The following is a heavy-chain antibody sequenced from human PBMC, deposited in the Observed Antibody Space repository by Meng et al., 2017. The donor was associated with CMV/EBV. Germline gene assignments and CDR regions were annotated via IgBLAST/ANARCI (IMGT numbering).Heavy chain of an antibody. D-gene: IGHD3-3*01. CDR3: ARWQGLGSGSYYYYGMDV. Sequence: SETLSLTCTVSGGSISSYYWSWIRQPPGKGLEWIGYIYYSGSTNYNPSLKSRVTISVDTSKNQFSLKLSSVTAADTAVYYCARWQGLGSGSYYYYGMDVWGQGTTVTVSS. CDR1: GGSISSYY. V-gene: IGHV4-59*01. J-gene: IGHJ6*02. CDR2: IYYSGST.